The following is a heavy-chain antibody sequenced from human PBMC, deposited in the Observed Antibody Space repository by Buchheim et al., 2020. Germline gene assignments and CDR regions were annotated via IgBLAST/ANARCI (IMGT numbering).Heavy chain of an antibody. CDR2: IKSKTDGGTT. J-gene: IGHJ5*02. CDR1: RLTFRNAW. CDR3: AVERYQLHLFGP. V-gene: IGHV3-15*01. Sequence: EVQLVEPGGGLVKPGGSLRLSCAASRLTFRNAWMSWVRQAPGKGLEWVGRIKSKTDGGTTDYAAPVKDRFTISRDDSKNTLYLQMNSLKMEDAAVYYCAVERYQLHLFGPWGQGTL. D-gene: IGHD2-2*01.